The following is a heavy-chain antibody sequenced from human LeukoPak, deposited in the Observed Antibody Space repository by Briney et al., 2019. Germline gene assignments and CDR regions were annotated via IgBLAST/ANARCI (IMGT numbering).Heavy chain of an antibody. CDR1: GFTFDDYA. J-gene: IGHJ4*02. CDR2: ISGSGGGT. D-gene: IGHD3-3*01. Sequence: PGGSLRLSCAASGFTFDDYAMHWVRQAPGKGLQWVSGISGSGGGTYYADSVKGRFTISRDNSNSTLYLQMNSLRAEDTATYYCAKDLIWSGYYSRYFDYWGQGTLVTVSS. V-gene: IGHV3-23*01. CDR3: AKDLIWSGYYSRYFDY.